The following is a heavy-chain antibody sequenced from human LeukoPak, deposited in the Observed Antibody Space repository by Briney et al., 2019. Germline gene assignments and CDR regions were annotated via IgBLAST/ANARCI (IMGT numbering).Heavy chain of an antibody. CDR1: GFTFSSYS. CDR2: ISSSSSYI. D-gene: IGHD5-12*01. Sequence: PGGSLRLSCAASGFTFSSYSMNWVRQAPGKGPEWVSSISSSSSYIYYADSVKGRFTISRDNAKYSLYQQMNSLRAEDTAVYYCASSRAPYGGYDFDFWGQGTLVTVSS. V-gene: IGHV3-21*01. CDR3: ASSRAPYGGYDFDF. J-gene: IGHJ4*02.